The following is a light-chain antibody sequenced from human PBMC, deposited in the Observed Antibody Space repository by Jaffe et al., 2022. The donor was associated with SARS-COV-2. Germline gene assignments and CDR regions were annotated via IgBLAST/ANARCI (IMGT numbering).Light chain of an antibody. CDR2: KDK. CDR3: YSAADNIGV. CDR1: ILAKKF. J-gene: IGLJ3*02. Sequence: YELTQPSSVSVSPGQTAKITCSGQILAKKFGRWFQQKAGQAPVLVIYKDKERPSGTPERFSGSSSGTTVTLTITEAQVDDEADYYCYSAADNIGVFGGGTKLTVL. V-gene: IGLV3-27*01.